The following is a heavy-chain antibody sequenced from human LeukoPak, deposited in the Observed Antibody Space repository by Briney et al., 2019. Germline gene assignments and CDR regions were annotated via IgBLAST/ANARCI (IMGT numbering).Heavy chain of an antibody. CDR3: AGTPWFGELSLDY. CDR1: GFTFTRSI. D-gene: IGHD3-10*01. V-gene: IGHV1-58*02. Sequence: SVKVSCKASGFTFTRSIIHWVRQARGQRLEWIGWIVVGSGNTNYAQKFQERVIITRDMSTTTVYMELSSLRSEDTAVYYCAGTPWFGELSLDYWGQGTLVTVSS. J-gene: IGHJ4*02. CDR2: IVVGSGNT.